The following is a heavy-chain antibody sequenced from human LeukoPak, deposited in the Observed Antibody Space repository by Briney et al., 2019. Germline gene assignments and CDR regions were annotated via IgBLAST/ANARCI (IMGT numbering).Heavy chain of an antibody. Sequence: GASVKVSCKASGYTFTNYGINWVRQAPGQGLEWMGWISVYSDNTDYGQKLQGRVTMTTDTSTSTAYLELRSLESDDTAVYYCARAGTTLLLDYWGQGTLVTVSS. V-gene: IGHV1-18*01. J-gene: IGHJ4*02. CDR1: GYTFTNYG. CDR2: ISVYSDNT. D-gene: IGHD4-11*01. CDR3: ARAGTTLLLDY.